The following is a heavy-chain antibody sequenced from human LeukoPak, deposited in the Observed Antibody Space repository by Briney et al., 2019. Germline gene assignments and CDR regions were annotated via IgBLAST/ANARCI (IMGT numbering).Heavy chain of an antibody. D-gene: IGHD3-22*01. J-gene: IGHJ3*02. V-gene: IGHV3-66*01. CDR2: IYSGGST. CDR1: GFTVSSNY. CDR3: ARWDSSGYDAFDI. Sequence: PGGSLRLSCAASGFTVSSNYMSWVRQAPGKGLEWVSVIYSGGSTYYADSVKGRFTISRDNSKNTLYLHMNSLRAEDTAVYYCARWDSSGYDAFDIWGQGTMVTVSS.